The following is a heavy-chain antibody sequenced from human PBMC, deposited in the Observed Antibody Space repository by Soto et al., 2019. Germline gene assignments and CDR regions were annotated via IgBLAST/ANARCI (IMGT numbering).Heavy chain of an antibody. Sequence: SETLSLTCTVSGGSVSSGSYYWSWIRQPPGKGLEWIGYIYYSGSTNYNPSLKSRVTISVDTSKNQFSLKLSSVTAADTAVYYCARDNHLSSTFDYWGQGXLVT. CDR1: GGSVSSGSYY. CDR2: IYYSGST. J-gene: IGHJ4*02. D-gene: IGHD6-13*01. V-gene: IGHV4-61*01. CDR3: ARDNHLSSTFDY.